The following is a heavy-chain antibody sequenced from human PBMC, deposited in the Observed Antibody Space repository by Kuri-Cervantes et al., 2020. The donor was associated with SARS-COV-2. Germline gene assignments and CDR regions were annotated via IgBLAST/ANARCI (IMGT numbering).Heavy chain of an antibody. CDR3: ARGRFRDY. D-gene: IGHD2-21*01. J-gene: IGHJ4*02. CDR1: GGSISSSSYY. V-gene: IGHV4-39*07. CDR2: IYYSGNT. Sequence: SETLSLTCTVSGGSISSSSYYWGWIRQPPGKGLEWIGSIYYSGNTYYNPSLKSRVTISVDTSKNQFSLKLSSVTAADTAVYYCARGRFRDYWGQGTLVTVSS.